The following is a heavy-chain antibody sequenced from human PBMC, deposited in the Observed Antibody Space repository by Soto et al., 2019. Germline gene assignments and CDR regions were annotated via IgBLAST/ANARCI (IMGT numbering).Heavy chain of an antibody. J-gene: IGHJ4*02. V-gene: IGHV3-23*01. CDR1: GFTFSSYA. CDR2: ISGSGGST. CDR3: AKVEHANIYAASDY. Sequence: EVQLLESGGGLVQPGGSPRLSCAASGFTFSSYAMSWVRQAPGKGLEWVSAISGSGGSTYYADSVKGRFTISRDNSKNTLYLQMNSLRAEDTAVYYCAKVEHANIYAASDYWGQGTLVTVSS. D-gene: IGHD2-8*01.